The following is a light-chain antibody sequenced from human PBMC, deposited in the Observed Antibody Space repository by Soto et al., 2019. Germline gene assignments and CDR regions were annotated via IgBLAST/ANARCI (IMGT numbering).Light chain of an antibody. V-gene: IGLV2-8*01. Sequence: QSVLTQPPSASGSPGQSVTISCTGTSSDIGGYNYVSWYQQHPGKAPKLMIFEVSMRPSGVPDRFSGSKSDNTASLTVSGLQAEDEADYYCSSYAGSYSFGVFGTGTKVTV. CDR2: EVS. CDR1: SSDIGGYNY. J-gene: IGLJ1*01. CDR3: SSYAGSYSFGV.